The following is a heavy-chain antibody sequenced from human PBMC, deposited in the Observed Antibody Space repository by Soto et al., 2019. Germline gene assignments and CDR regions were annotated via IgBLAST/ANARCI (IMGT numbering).Heavy chain of an antibody. Sequence: PGGSLRLSCAVSGFIFSRYSMNWVRQAPGKGLEWVSSIGTSGSYIYDTDSVKGRFTISRDNTKDSLYLQMNSLRAEDTAIYYCARGSALIGLDYWGQGTXVTVSS. D-gene: IGHD6-25*01. CDR1: GFIFSRYS. CDR2: IGTSGSYI. CDR3: ARGSALIGLDY. J-gene: IGHJ4*02. V-gene: IGHV3-21*01.